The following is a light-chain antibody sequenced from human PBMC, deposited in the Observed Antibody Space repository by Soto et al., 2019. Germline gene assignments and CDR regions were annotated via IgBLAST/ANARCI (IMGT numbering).Light chain of an antibody. CDR1: SSVVGSYNR. CDR3: SSYTSSSTFV. V-gene: IGLV2-18*02. J-gene: IGLJ1*01. Sequence: QSALTQPPSVSGSPGQSVTISCTGTSSVVGSYNRVSWYQQPPGTAPKLMIYEVSNRPSGVPDRFSGSKSGNTASLTISGLQAEDEADYYCSSYTSSSTFVFGTRTKVTVL. CDR2: EVS.